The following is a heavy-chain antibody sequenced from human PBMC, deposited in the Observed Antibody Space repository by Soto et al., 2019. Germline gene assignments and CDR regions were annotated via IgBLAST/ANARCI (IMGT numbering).Heavy chain of an antibody. CDR2: IWYDGSNK. V-gene: IGHV3-33*01. D-gene: IGHD6-13*01. CDR3: ARGYSSSRDLGY. Sequence: QVQLVASGGGVVQPGTSLRLSCAASGFSFSSYDIHWVRQAPGKGLEWVAVIWYDGSNKYYADYVKGRFIISRDNSKNTLYLQMNSLRADDTAVYYCARGYSSSRDLGYWGQGTLVTVSS. J-gene: IGHJ4*02. CDR1: GFSFSSYD.